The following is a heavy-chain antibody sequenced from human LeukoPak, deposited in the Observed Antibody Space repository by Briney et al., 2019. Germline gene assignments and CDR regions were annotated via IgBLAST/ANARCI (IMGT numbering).Heavy chain of an antibody. V-gene: IGHV3-30*18. CDR3: AKAGGYCSAGTCYSNF. D-gene: IGHD2-15*01. Sequence: GGSLRLSCAASGFTFSDYAIHWVRQAPGKGLEWVAIISYDGGNKYYEDSVKGRFTISRYNFKNTLYLQMNSLRAGDTAVYYCAKAGGYCSAGTCYSNFWGQGTLVTVSS. CDR1: GFTFSDYA. CDR2: ISYDGGNK. J-gene: IGHJ4*02.